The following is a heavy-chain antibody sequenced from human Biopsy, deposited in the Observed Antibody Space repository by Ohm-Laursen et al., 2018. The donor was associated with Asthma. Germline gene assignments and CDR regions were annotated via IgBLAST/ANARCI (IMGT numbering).Heavy chain of an antibody. Sequence: SDTLSLTCSVYGGSISSFYWSWIRQSPEKGLEWMGYVYWTGSTNYNPSLKSRVTMSVDTSKNQFSLEVRSVTAADTAVYYCARGYYGDFHDWGQGNLVIVSS. D-gene: IGHD3-3*01. V-gene: IGHV4-59*07. CDR1: GGSISSFY. CDR3: ARGYYGDFHD. CDR2: VYWTGST. J-gene: IGHJ1*01.